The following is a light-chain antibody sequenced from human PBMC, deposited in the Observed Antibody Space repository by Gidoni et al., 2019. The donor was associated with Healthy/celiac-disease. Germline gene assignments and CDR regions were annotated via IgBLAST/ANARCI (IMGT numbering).Light chain of an antibody. CDR2: DVS. J-gene: IGLJ3*02. CDR1: SSDVGGYNY. V-gene: IGLV2-14*03. Sequence: QPASVSGSPGQSITISCTGTSSDVGGYNYVSWYQQHPGKAPKLMIYDVSNRPSGVSNRFSGSKSGNTASLTISGLQAEDEADYYCSSYTSSSTLGVFGGGTKLTVL. CDR3: SSYTSSSTLGV.